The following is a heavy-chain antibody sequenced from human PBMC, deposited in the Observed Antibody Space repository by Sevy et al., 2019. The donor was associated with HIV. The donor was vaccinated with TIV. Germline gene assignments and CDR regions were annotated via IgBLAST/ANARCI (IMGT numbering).Heavy chain of an antibody. CDR2: FDPEDGET. Sequence: ASVKVSCKVSGYTLTELSMHWVRQAPGKGLEWMGGFDPEDGETIYAQKFQGRVTMTEDTSTDTAYMELSSLRSEDTAVYYCAIYCSSSICPTGGFDYWGQRTLVTVSS. J-gene: IGHJ4*02. V-gene: IGHV1-24*01. D-gene: IGHD2-2*01. CDR3: AIYCSSSICPTGGFDY. CDR1: GYTLTELS.